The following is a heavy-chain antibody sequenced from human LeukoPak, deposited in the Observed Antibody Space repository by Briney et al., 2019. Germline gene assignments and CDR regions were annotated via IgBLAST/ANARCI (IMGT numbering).Heavy chain of an antibody. J-gene: IGHJ4*02. CDR2: INPNSGGT. D-gene: IGHD1-26*01. CDR1: GYTFTGYY. V-gene: IGHV1-2*02. CDR3: ARGTYRRATSYYFDY. Sequence: ASVKVSCKASGYTFTGYYMHWVRQAPGQGLQWMGWINPNSGGTNYAQKFQGRVTMTRDTSISTAYMELSRLRSDDTAVYYCARGTYRRATSYYFDYWGQGTLVTVSS.